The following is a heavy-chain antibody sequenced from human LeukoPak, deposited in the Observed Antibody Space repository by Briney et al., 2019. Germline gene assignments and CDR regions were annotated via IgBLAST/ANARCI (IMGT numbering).Heavy chain of an antibody. V-gene: IGHV3-48*03. Sequence: GGSLRLSCAASGFTFSSYEMDWVRQAPGKGLEWVSYISSSGSTIYYADSVKGRFTISRDNAKNSLYLQMNSLRAEDTALYYCARAGLYNWNYEGTTYFDFWGQGTLVTVSA. J-gene: IGHJ4*02. CDR3: ARAGLYNWNYEGTTYFDF. D-gene: IGHD1-7*01. CDR1: GFTFSSYE. CDR2: ISSSGSTI.